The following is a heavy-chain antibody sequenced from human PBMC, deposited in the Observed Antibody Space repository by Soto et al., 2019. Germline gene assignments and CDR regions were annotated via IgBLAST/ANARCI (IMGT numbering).Heavy chain of an antibody. CDR1: GGSISSGGYS. CDR3: AGTLGYYHSSGYPVDWFDP. V-gene: IGHV4-30-2*01. Sequence: SETLSLTCAVSGGSISSGGYSWSWIRQPPGNGLEWIGYIYHSGSTYYNPSLKSRVTISVDRSKNQFSLKLSSVTAADTAVYYCAGTLGYYHSSGYPVDWFDPWGQGTLVTVSS. J-gene: IGHJ5*02. D-gene: IGHD3-22*01. CDR2: IYHSGST.